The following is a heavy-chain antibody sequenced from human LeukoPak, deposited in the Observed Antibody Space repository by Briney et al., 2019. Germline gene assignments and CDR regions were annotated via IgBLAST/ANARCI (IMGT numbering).Heavy chain of an antibody. Sequence: PGGSLRLSCAASGFTFSSYAMHWVRQAPGKGLEYVSAISGNGGSTYYANSVKGRFTISRDNSKNTLYLQMGSLRAEDMAVYYCARGRYCSSTSCYHYYYYGMDVWGQGTTVTVSS. CDR2: ISGNGGST. J-gene: IGHJ6*02. CDR3: ARGRYCSSTSCYHYYYYGMDV. D-gene: IGHD2-2*01. CDR1: GFTFSSYA. V-gene: IGHV3-64*01.